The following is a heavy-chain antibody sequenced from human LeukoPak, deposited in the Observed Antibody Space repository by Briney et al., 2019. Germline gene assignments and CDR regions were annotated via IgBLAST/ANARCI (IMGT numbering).Heavy chain of an antibody. CDR3: ESSGWYEQFDY. D-gene: IGHD6-19*01. Sequence: GGSLRLSCAASGFTFSGYWMTWVRQAPGKGLEWVANIKQDGSEKYYVDSVKGRFTISRDNAKNSLYLQMNSLRAEDTAVYYCESSGWYEQFDYWGQGTQVTVSS. CDR1: GFTFSGYW. V-gene: IGHV3-7*03. CDR2: IKQDGSEK. J-gene: IGHJ4*02.